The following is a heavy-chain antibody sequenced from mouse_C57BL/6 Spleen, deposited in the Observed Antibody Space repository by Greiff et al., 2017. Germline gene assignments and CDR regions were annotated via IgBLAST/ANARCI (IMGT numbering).Heavy chain of an antibody. J-gene: IGHJ4*01. CDR3: ARRDAMDY. V-gene: IGHV5-17*01. CDR2: ISSGSSTI. CDR1: GFTFSDYG. Sequence: DVHLVESGGGLVKAGGSLKLSCAASGFTFSDYGMHWVRQAPEKGLEWVAYISSGSSTIYYADTVKGRFTISRDNAKNTLFLQMTSLRSEDTAMYYCARRDAMDYWGQGTSVTVSS.